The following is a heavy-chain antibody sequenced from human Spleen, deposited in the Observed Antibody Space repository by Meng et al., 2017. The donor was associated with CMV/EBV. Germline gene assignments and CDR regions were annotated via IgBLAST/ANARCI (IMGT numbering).Heavy chain of an antibody. D-gene: IGHD3-3*01. J-gene: IGHJ4*02. Sequence: GGSLRLSCAASGFSFRPYSLNWVRQAPGKGLEWISFISGSGNTIYHADSLKGRFTISRDNGKKSLYLQMNSLRAEDTAVYYCARDLGILTITIFGVVTSSGLGDWGQGTLVTVSS. CDR1: GFSFRPYS. CDR2: ISGSGNTI. V-gene: IGHV3-48*04. CDR3: ARDLGILTITIFGVVTSSGLGD.